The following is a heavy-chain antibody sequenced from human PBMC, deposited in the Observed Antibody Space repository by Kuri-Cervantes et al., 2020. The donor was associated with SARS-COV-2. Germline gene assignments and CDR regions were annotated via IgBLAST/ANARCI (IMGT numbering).Heavy chain of an antibody. J-gene: IGHJ5*02. CDR1: GYTFTSYG. Sequence: ASVKVSCKASGYTFTSYGISWVRQAPGQGLEWMGWVSAYNGSTNYAQKLQGRVTMTTDTSTSTAYMELRSLRSDDTAVYYCARHTAMTTLYGWFDPWGQGTPVTVSS. CDR2: VSAYNGST. V-gene: IGHV1-18*04. D-gene: IGHD4-11*01. CDR3: ARHTAMTTLYGWFDP.